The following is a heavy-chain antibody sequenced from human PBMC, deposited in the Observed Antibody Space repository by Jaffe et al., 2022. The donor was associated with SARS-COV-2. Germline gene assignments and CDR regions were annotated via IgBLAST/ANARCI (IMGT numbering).Heavy chain of an antibody. J-gene: IGHJ3*02. CDR1: GFTFSSYA. Sequence: QVQLVESGGGVVQPGRSLRLSCAASGFTFSSYAMHWVRQAPGKGLEWVAVISYDGSNKYYADSVKGRFTISRDNSKNTLYLQMNSLRAEDTAVYYCAREQWELLPPAFDIWGQGTMVTVSS. V-gene: IGHV3-30-3*01. CDR3: AREQWELLPPAFDI. CDR2: ISYDGSNK. D-gene: IGHD1-26*01.